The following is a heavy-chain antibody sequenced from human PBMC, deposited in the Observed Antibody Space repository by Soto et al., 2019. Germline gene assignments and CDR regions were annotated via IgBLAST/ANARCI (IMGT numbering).Heavy chain of an antibody. D-gene: IGHD5-12*01. CDR2: IIPIFGTA. Sequence: QVQLVQSGAEVKKPGSSVKVSCKASGGTFSSYAISWVRQAPGQGLEWMGGIIPIFGTANYAQKFQGRVTITADESTSTAYMELSSLRSEDTAVYYCARTLEMATIRPTYYYYGMDVWGQGTTVTVSS. CDR1: GGTFSSYA. V-gene: IGHV1-69*01. J-gene: IGHJ6*02. CDR3: ARTLEMATIRPTYYYYGMDV.